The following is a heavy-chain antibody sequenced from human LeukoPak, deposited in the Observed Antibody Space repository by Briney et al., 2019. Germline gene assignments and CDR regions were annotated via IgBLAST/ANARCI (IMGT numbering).Heavy chain of an antibody. Sequence: PSETLSLTCTVSGGSFNPYYWIWVRQPPGKGLEWIGYIHYTGYTNYNPSLKSRGTMSLDTSKNQFSLKLSSVTAADTAVYYCARDQYDSSGYYYSRPGYFDYWGQGTLVTVSS. CDR3: ARDQYDSSGYYYSRPGYFDY. J-gene: IGHJ4*03. D-gene: IGHD3-22*01. CDR2: IHYTGYT. CDR1: GGSFNPYY. V-gene: IGHV4-59*12.